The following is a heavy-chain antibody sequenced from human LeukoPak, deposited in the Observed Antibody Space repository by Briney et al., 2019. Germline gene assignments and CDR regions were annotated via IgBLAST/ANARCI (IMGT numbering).Heavy chain of an antibody. CDR2: IYYSGST. CDR1: GGSLSSGGYY. V-gene: IGHV4-31*03. D-gene: IGHD4-17*01. CDR3: ARVSLSGDYRVDY. J-gene: IGHJ4*02. Sequence: SETLSLTCTVSGGSLSSGGYYWRWLRQHPGTGLEWIGYIYYSGSTYYNPSLKSRVTISVDTSKNQFSLKLSSVTAADTAVDYCARVSLSGDYRVDYWGQGTLVTVSS.